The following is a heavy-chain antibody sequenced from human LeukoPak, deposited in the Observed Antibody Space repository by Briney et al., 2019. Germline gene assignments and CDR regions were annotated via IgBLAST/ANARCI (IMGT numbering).Heavy chain of an antibody. Sequence: SETLSLTCTVSDDSITMYYWTWIRQPPGKGLEWIGYIYYSGSTNYNPSLKSRVTISVDTSKNQFSLKLSSVTAADTAVYYCARGILDIVVVPAAYWFDPWGQGTLVTVSS. V-gene: IGHV4-59*08. D-gene: IGHD2-2*01. J-gene: IGHJ5*02. CDR1: DDSITMYY. CDR3: ARGILDIVVVPAAYWFDP. CDR2: IYYSGST.